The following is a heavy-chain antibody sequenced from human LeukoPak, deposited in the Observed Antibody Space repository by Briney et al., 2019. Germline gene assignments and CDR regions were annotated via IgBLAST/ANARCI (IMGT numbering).Heavy chain of an antibody. J-gene: IGHJ4*02. CDR2: IYHDGRT. CDR3: ARASEGIGYFDT. CDR1: GASFSNDY. Sequence: SSETLSLTCTVSGASFSNDYWSWVRQAPGKGLEWIGYIYHDGRTNYSPSLKSRITMSIDTSQNQFSLKLTSVTSADTAVYYCARASEGIGYFDTWGRGSLVTVSS. D-gene: IGHD3-3*01. V-gene: IGHV4-59*01.